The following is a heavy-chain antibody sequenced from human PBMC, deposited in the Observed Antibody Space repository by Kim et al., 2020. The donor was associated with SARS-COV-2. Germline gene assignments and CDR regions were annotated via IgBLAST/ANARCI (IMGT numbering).Heavy chain of an antibody. V-gene: IGHV3-23*01. Sequence: GGSLRLSCAASGFTFSSYAMSWVRQAPGKGLEWVSAISGSGGSTYYADSVKGRFTISRDNSKNTLYLQMNSLRAEDTAVYYCAKDLERTEQLPPDAFDIWGQGTMVTVSS. CDR1: GFTFSSYA. D-gene: IGHD6-6*01. J-gene: IGHJ3*02. CDR3: AKDLERTEQLPPDAFDI. CDR2: ISGSGGST.